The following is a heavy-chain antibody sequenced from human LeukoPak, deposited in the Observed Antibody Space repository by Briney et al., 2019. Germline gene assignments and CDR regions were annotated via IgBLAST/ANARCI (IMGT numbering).Heavy chain of an antibody. J-gene: IGHJ6*02. CDR1: GYTFTSYY. CDR2: INPSGGST. Sequence: GASVNVSCRASGYTFTSYYMHWVRQAPGQGLEWIGIINPSGGSTSYAQKFQGRVTMTRDTSTSTVYMELSSLRSEDTAVYYCARDLLLELAVAGPYYYYGMDVWGQGTTVTVSS. D-gene: IGHD6-19*01. V-gene: IGHV1-46*01. CDR3: ARDLLLELAVAGPYYYYGMDV.